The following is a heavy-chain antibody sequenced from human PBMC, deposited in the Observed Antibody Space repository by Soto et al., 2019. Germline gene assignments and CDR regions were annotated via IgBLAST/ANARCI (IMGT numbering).Heavy chain of an antibody. V-gene: IGHV4-39*02. D-gene: IGHD6-19*01. CDR2: VYSVGGT. CDR3: ARRGTAVAGGSNYYFDS. Sequence: QLHLQESGPGLVKPSETLSLTCTVSGASISTNNFYWGWFRQPPGKGMEWIGSVYSVGGTCYNTSLKSRVIISVDTSKNHFSLTLTSVTAADTAVYYCARRGTAVAGGSNYYFDSWGQGTLVTVSS. CDR1: GASISTNNFY. J-gene: IGHJ4*02.